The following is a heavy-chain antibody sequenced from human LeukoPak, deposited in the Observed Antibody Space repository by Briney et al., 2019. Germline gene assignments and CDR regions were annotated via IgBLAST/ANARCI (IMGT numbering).Heavy chain of an antibody. J-gene: IGHJ4*02. CDR2: ISGSGGST. V-gene: IGHV3-23*01. D-gene: IGHD3-22*01. Sequence: PGGTLRLSCAASGFTFSSYGMSWVRQAPGKGLEWVSAISGSGGSTYYADFVKGRFTISRDNSKNTLYLQMNSLRAEDTAVYYCARTPIYYDSSGYSLDYWGQGTLVTVSS. CDR1: GFTFSSYG. CDR3: ARTPIYYDSSGYSLDY.